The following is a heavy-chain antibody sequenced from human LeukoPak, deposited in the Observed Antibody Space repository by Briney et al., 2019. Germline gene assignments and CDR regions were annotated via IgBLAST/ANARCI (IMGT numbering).Heavy chain of an antibody. V-gene: IGHV3-23*01. Sequence: GGTLRLSCAASGFTFSSYGMSWVRQAPGKGLEWVSAISGSGGSTYYADSVKGRFTISRDNSKNTLYLQMNSLRAEDTAVYYCAKTDGSTYYDFWSGYLEGHFDYWGQGTLVTVSS. CDR1: GFTFSSYG. D-gene: IGHD3-3*01. CDR2: ISGSGGST. J-gene: IGHJ4*02. CDR3: AKTDGSTYYDFWSGYLEGHFDY.